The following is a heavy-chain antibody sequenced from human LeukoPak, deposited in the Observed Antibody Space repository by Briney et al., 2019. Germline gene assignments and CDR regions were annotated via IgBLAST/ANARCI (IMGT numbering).Heavy chain of an antibody. CDR3: ARAILRPGGVKQYYFDY. Sequence: GESLKISCKGSGYSFTSYGISWVRQAPGQGLEWMGWISAYNGNTNYAQKLQGRVTMTTDTSTSTAYMELRSLRSDDTAVYYCARAILRPGGVKQYYFDYWGQGTLVTVSS. CDR2: ISAYNGNT. CDR1: GYSFTSYG. D-gene: IGHD3-3*01. V-gene: IGHV1-18*01. J-gene: IGHJ4*02.